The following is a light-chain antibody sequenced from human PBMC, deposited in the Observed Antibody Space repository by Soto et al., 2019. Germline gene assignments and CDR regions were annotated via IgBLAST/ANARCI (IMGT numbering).Light chain of an antibody. J-gene: IGLJ2*01. V-gene: IGLV1-47*01. CDR3: TVWDDSLRGRL. Sequence: QSVLTQPPSASGTPGQRVTISCSGSSSNIESNFVYWYQQFPGTAPRLLIYRNNQRPSGVPDRFSGSKSGTSASLAISALXXXXXAXXYCTVWDDSLRGRLFGGGTKLTV. CDR2: RNN. CDR1: SSNIESNF.